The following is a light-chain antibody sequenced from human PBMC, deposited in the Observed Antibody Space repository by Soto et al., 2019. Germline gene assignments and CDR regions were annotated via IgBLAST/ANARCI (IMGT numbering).Light chain of an antibody. Sequence: DIVMTQSPDSLAVSLGERATFNCKSSQSVLFRSDNKNYLAWYQQRSGQPPKLLIYWASTRESGVPDRFSGSGSGTDFTLAISSLQAEDVAVYYCQQYYTSPDTFGQGTKLEIK. CDR3: QQYYTSPDT. CDR1: QSVLFRSDNKNY. CDR2: WAS. V-gene: IGKV4-1*01. J-gene: IGKJ2*01.